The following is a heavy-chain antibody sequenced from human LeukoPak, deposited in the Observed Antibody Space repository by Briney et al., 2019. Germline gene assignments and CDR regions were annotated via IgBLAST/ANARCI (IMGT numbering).Heavy chain of an antibody. V-gene: IGHV4-59*08. CDR2: IYYSGTT. CDR3: ARYSSSSVYFDY. J-gene: IGHJ4*02. D-gene: IGHD6-6*01. Sequence: SETLSLTCTVSGGSISSYYWSWTRQPPGKGLEWIGYIYYSGTTYYNPSLKSRVTISVDTSKNQFSLELSSVTAADTAVYYCARYSSSSVYFDYWGQGTLVTVPS. CDR1: GGSISSYY.